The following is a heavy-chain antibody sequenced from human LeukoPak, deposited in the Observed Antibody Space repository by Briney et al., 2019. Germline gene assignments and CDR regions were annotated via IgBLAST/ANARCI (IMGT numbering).Heavy chain of an antibody. J-gene: IGHJ3*02. CDR2: ISYDGTNK. V-gene: IGHV3-30*04. D-gene: IGHD3-22*01. Sequence: GGSLRLSCAASGFTFSSYAMHWVRQAPGKGLEWVTIISYDGTNKYYADSVKGRFTISRDNSKNTLFLQMNSLRAEDTAAYYCARSNYYDSRSWGFDIWGQGTMVTVSS. CDR3: ARSNYYDSRSWGFDI. CDR1: GFTFSSYA.